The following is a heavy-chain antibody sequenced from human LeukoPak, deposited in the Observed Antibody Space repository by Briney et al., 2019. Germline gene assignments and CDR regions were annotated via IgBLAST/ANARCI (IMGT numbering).Heavy chain of an antibody. Sequence: AGSLRLSCAASGFTFSSYAMSWVRQAPGKGLEWVSAICGSGSSTYYADSVKGRFTISRDNSKNTLYLQMISLAAEATAEYLCGEDVSGGRSGEIDYWGQGTLVTVSS. J-gene: IGHJ4*02. CDR1: GFTFSSYA. D-gene: IGHD2-15*01. CDR3: GEDVSGGRSGEIDY. CDR2: ICGSGSST. V-gene: IGHV3-23*01.